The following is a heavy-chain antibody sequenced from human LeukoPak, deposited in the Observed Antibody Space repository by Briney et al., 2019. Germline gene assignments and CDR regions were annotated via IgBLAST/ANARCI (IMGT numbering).Heavy chain of an antibody. CDR2: IYYSGST. Sequence: PSETLSLTCTVSGGSIGSSSYYWGWIRQPPVKGLNWIGSIYYSGSTYQNPSLKSRVTISVDTSKNQFSLKLRSVTAADTAVYYCASVGWAASKSNYYYSYYMDVWGKGTTVTISS. D-gene: IGHD6-25*01. J-gene: IGHJ6*03. CDR3: ASVGWAASKSNYYYSYYMDV. CDR1: GGSIGSSSYY. V-gene: IGHV4-39*01.